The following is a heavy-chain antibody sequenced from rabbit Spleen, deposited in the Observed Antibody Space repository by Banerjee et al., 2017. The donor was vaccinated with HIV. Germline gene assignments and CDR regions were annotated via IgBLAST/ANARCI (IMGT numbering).Heavy chain of an antibody. CDR2: IDAGGSGFT. J-gene: IGHJ6*01. CDR1: GFSLSSSHY. D-gene: IGHD1-1*01. Sequence: QSLEESGGGLVTPGGTLTLTCTASGFSLSSSHYMCWVRQAPGKGLEWIACIDAGGSGFTYFASWAKGRFTISKASSTTVTLQMTSLTAADTATYFCARDTSSSFSSYGMDLWGPGTLVTVS. V-gene: IGHV1S40*01. CDR3: ARDTSSSFSSYGMDL.